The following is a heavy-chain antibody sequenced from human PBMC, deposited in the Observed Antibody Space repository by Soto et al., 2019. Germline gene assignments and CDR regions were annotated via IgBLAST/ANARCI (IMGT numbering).Heavy chain of an antibody. V-gene: IGHV3-23*01. CDR2: ISGSGDST. CDR3: AKAGVGDFRGWDTFNWFDS. Sequence: EVQLLESGGGLVQPGGSLRLSCAASGFIFRSYAMNWVRQAPGKGLERVSGISGSGDSTYYADAVKGRFTISRDNSKNTLFLQMNSLRDDDGAVYYCAKAGVGDFRGWDTFNWFDSWGQGILVTVSS. CDR1: GFIFRSYA. J-gene: IGHJ5*01. D-gene: IGHD5-18*01.